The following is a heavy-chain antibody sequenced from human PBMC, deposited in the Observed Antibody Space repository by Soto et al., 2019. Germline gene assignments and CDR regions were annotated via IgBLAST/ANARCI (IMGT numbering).Heavy chain of an antibody. CDR3: ATGIAAYNFDY. CDR2: INHGGST. J-gene: IGHJ4*02. V-gene: IGHV4-34*01. CDR1: GGSFSGYY. Sequence: SETLSLTCAVYGGSFSGYYWSWIRQPPGKGLEWIGEINHGGSTNYNPSLKSRVTISVDTSKNQFSLKLSSVTAADTAVYYCATGIAAYNFDYWGQGTLVTVSS. D-gene: IGHD6-13*01.